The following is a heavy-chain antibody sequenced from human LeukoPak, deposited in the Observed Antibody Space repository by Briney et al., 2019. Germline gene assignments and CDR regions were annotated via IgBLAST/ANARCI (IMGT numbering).Heavy chain of an antibody. CDR3: TRSGYRHPYHFDS. V-gene: IGHV3-53*01. J-gene: IGHJ4*02. CDR1: GFIVRTTY. CDR2: LYTGGGT. Sequence: GGSLRLSCAASGFIVRTTYMSWVRQTPGGGLEWVSVLYTGGGTDHADSVKGRFTISRDISKNTLSLQMNSLRVEDTAIYYCTRSGYRHPYHFDSWGQGTLVTVSS. D-gene: IGHD3-22*01.